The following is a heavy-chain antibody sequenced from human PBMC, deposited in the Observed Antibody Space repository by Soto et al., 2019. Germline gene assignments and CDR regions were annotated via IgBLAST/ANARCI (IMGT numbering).Heavy chain of an antibody. D-gene: IGHD5-18*01. CDR2: IKEDGSDK. V-gene: IGHV3-7*03. CDR3: AREGFSYGPKGAVFDH. CDR1: GFNFRTYW. J-gene: IGHJ4*02. Sequence: EVQLVESGGGLVQPGGSLRLSCAASGFNFRTYWMSWVRQAPGKGLEWVANIKEDGSDKYYVDSVKGRLTVSRDNAKNLLYLQLNILRAEDTAVYYCAREGFSYGPKGAVFDHWGQGSLVTVSS.